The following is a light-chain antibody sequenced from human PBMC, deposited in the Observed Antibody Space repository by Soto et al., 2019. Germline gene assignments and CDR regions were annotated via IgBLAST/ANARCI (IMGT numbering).Light chain of an antibody. Sequence: QSVLTQPPSVSGAPGQTVTISCAGSRSNIGAGFDVHWYQHFPGKVPQLVIYGNTNRPSGIPERFYACKSGNSASLTIAGLQAEDEADFYCQSYDNRLSGSVVFGGGTKLTVL. CDR2: GNT. CDR1: RSNIGAGFD. CDR3: QSYDNRLSGSVV. V-gene: IGLV1-40*01. J-gene: IGLJ2*01.